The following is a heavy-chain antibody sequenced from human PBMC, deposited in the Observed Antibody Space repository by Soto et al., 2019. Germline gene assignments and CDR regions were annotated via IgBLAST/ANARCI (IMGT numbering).Heavy chain of an antibody. V-gene: IGHV3-23*01. D-gene: IGHD3-22*01. J-gene: IGHJ6*02. Sequence: GGSLRLSCAASGFTLNSYAMNWVRQAPGKGLEWVSGISARGEKTYYADSVKGRFTISRDNSKNTVYLQMNSLRAKDAAVFYCAKALPMYYYDSSGYSDYYYDMDVWGQGTTVTVSS. CDR3: AKALPMYYYDSSGYSDYYYDMDV. CDR1: GFTLNSYA. CDR2: ISARGEKT.